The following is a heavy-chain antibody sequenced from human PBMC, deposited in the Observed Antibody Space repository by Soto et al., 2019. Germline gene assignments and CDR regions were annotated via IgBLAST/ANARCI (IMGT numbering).Heavy chain of an antibody. Sequence: QVQLVQSGAEVKKPGSSVKVSCKASGGTFSSYAISWVRQAPGQGLEWMGGIIPIFGTANYAQKFQGRVTITADESTSTAYMELSSLRSEDTAVYYCARIGVGGYHNIDAFDIWGQGTMVTVSS. CDR3: ARIGVGGYHNIDAFDI. D-gene: IGHD2-15*01. CDR1: GGTFSSYA. J-gene: IGHJ3*02. V-gene: IGHV1-69*12. CDR2: IIPIFGTA.